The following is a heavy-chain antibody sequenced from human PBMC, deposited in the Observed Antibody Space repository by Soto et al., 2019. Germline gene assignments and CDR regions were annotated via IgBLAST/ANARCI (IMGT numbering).Heavy chain of an antibody. CDR2: IYYSGST. Sequence: SETLSLTCTVSGGSISSYYWSWIRQPPGKGLEWIGYIYYSGSTNYNPSLKSRVTISVDTSKNQFSLKLSPVTAADTAVYYCARVGTTVTTYYFDYWGQGTLVTVSS. D-gene: IGHD4-17*01. CDR3: ARVGTTVTTYYFDY. V-gene: IGHV4-59*01. J-gene: IGHJ4*02. CDR1: GGSISSYY.